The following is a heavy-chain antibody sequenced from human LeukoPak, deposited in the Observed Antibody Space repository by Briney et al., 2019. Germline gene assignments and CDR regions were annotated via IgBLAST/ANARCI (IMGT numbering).Heavy chain of an antibody. V-gene: IGHV3-30*02. CDR3: ARSRQVVVTGGFDY. CDR2: IRYDGTEK. J-gene: IGHJ4*02. Sequence: GGSLRLSCATSGFTFSSRGMHWVRQAPGKGLEWVAFIRYDGTEKDYADPVKGRFTISRDNSKNTLYLQMNSLRAEDTAVYYCARSRQVVVTGGFDYWGQGTLVTVSS. D-gene: IGHD2-21*02. CDR1: GFTFSSRG.